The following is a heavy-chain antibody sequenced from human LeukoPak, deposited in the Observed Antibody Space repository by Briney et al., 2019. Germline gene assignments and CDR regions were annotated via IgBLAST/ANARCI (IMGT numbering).Heavy chain of an antibody. CDR3: ARGSSRWYRGSILDWLHP. CDR1: GFTFSSYD. J-gene: IGHJ5*02. Sequence: PGGSLRLSCAASGFTFSSYDMHWVRQATGKGLEWVSAIGTAGDTYYPGSVKDRFIISRENAKNSLYLQMNSLRAADTAVYYCARGSSRWYRGSILDWLHPWPQRPLHSVSS. V-gene: IGHV3-13*04. CDR2: IGTAGDT. D-gene: IGHD6-13*01.